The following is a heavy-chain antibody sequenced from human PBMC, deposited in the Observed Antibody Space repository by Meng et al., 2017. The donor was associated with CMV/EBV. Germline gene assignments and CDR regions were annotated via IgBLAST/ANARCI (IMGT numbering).Heavy chain of an antibody. J-gene: IGHJ6*02. CDR1: GFTFSSYG. V-gene: IGHV3-33*06. CDR2: IWYDGSNK. D-gene: IGHD4-11*01. Sequence: GESLNISCAASGFTFSSYGMHWVRQAPGKGLEWVAVIWYDGSNKYYADSVKGRFNISRDNSKNTLYLQMNSLRAEDTAVYYCAKGLDYYYGMDVWGQGTTVTVSS. CDR3: AKGLDYYYGMDV.